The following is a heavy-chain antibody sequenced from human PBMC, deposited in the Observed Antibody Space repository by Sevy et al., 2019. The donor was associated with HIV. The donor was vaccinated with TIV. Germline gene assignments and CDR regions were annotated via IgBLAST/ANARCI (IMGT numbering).Heavy chain of an antibody. CDR2: ISYDGSKK. CDR1: GFIVSSYG. D-gene: IGHD7-27*01. V-gene: IGHV3-30*03. J-gene: IGHJ1*01. Sequence: GGSLRLSCVASGFIVSSYGIHWVRQAPDKGLEWVAVISYDGSKKYYGDSVKGRFTISRDNAKNSLYLQMNSLRVEDTALYYCARDGDEEYFQNWGQGTLVTVSS. CDR3: ARDGDEEYFQN.